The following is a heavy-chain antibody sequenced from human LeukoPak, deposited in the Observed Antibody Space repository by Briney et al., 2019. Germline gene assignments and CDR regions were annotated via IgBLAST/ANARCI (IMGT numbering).Heavy chain of an antibody. CDR3: ATAPGYYDSSGGTNY. V-gene: IGHV1-69*06. J-gene: IGHJ4*02. Sequence: ASVKVSCKASGGSFSSYAISWVRQAPGQGLEWMGGIIPIFGTANYAQKFQGRVTITADKSTSTAYMELSSLRSEDTAVYYCATAPGYYDSSGGTNYWGQGTLVTVSS. CDR1: GGSFSSYA. CDR2: IIPIFGTA. D-gene: IGHD3-22*01.